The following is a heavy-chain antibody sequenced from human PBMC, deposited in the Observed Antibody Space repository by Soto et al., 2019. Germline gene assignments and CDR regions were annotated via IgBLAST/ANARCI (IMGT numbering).Heavy chain of an antibody. CDR2: INAGNGNT. V-gene: IGHV1-3*01. CDR1: GYTFTSYA. Sequence: ASVKVSCKASGYTFTSYAMHCVRQAPGQRLEWMGWINAGNGNTKYSQKFQGRVTITRDTSASTAYMELSSLRSEDTAVYYCARGISYYYDSSGYYRTWGRGTLVTVSS. J-gene: IGHJ4*02. D-gene: IGHD3-22*01. CDR3: ARGISYYYDSSGYYRT.